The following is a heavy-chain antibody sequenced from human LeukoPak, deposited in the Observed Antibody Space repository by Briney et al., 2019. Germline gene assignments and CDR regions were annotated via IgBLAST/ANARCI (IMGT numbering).Heavy chain of an antibody. J-gene: IGHJ4*02. CDR2: IYYTGST. Sequence: SETLSLTCTVAGGSISRYFWSWIRQPPGKGLEWIGYIYYTGSTNYNPSLKSRLTISVETLKNQFSLDLNSVTAADTAVYYCARLNNWGSDYYLDYWGQGTLVTVSS. CDR3: ARLNNWGSDYYLDY. D-gene: IGHD7-27*01. CDR1: GGSISRYF. V-gene: IGHV4-59*08.